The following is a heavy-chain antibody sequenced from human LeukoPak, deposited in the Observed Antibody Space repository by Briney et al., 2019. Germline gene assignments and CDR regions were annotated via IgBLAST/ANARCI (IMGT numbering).Heavy chain of an antibody. D-gene: IGHD6-13*01. V-gene: IGHV3-23*01. CDR1: GFTFSSYA. Sequence: GGSLRLSCAASGFTFSSYAMSWVRQAPGKGLEWVSTISGSGVRTYYADSVKGRFSISRGNPKKTLYLQMSSLRAEDTAVYYCANTEGYSSTWYVSGESEANYFQHWGQGTLVTVSS. J-gene: IGHJ1*01. CDR2: ISGSGVRT. CDR3: ANTEGYSSTWYVSGESEANYFQH.